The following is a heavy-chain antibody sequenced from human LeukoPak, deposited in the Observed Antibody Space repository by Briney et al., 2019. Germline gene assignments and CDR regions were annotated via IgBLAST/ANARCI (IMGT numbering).Heavy chain of an antibody. CDR3: ARIGYSSSCFDY. CDR2: IKQDGSVK. D-gene: IGHD6-13*01. CDR1: GFSFTNYW. Sequence: GGSLRLSCAASGFSFTNYWMSWVRQAPGKGLEWVANIKQDGSVKYYVDSVKGRFTISKDNAKSSVYLQINSLRVEDTAVYYCARIGYSSSCFDYWGQGTLVTVSS. J-gene: IGHJ4*02. V-gene: IGHV3-7*03.